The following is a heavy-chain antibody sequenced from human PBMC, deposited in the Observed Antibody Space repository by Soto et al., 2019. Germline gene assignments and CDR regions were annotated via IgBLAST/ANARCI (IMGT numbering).Heavy chain of an antibody. V-gene: IGHV3-23*01. Sequence: GGALRLSCAASGFTFSSGAMNWVRQAPGKGLEWVSTISGSGESTYYADSVKGRFTISRDNSKSTLYLQMNSLRAEDTAVYYCAKERWNYDYLDFWGQGTLVTVSS. CDR3: AKERWNYDYLDF. CDR1: GFTFSSGA. J-gene: IGHJ4*02. D-gene: IGHD1-7*01. CDR2: ISGSGEST.